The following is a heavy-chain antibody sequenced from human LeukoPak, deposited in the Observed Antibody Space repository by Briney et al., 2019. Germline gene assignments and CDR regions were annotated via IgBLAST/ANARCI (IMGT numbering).Heavy chain of an antibody. CDR3: ARVGTIYYGSGSYDYYYYYMDV. D-gene: IGHD3-10*01. Sequence: GSSVKVSCKASGGTFSSYAISWVRQAPGQGLEWMGGIIPIFGTANYAQKLQGRVTMTTDTSTSTAYMELRSLRSDDTAVYYCARVGTIYYGSGSYDYYYYYMDVWGKGTTVTVSS. CDR2: IIPIFGTA. CDR1: GGTFSSYA. J-gene: IGHJ6*03. V-gene: IGHV1-69*05.